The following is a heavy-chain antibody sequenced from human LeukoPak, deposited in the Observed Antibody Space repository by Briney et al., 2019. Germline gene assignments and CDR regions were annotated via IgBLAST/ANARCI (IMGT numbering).Heavy chain of an antibody. V-gene: IGHV3-30-3*01. CDR2: ISYDGSNK. CDR3: ARAPFDI. J-gene: IGHJ3*02. Sequence: GLEWVAVISYDGSNKYYADSVKGRFTISRDNSKNTLYLQMNSLRAEDTAVYYCARAPFDIWGQGTMVTVSS.